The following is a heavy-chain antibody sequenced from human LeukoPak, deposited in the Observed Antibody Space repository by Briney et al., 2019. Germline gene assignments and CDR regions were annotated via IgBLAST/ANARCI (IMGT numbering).Heavy chain of an antibody. Sequence: GGSLRLSCAASGFTFSSYWTNWARQAPGKGLEWVASINHNENVNYYVDSVKGRFTISRDNAKNSLYLQMSNLRAEDTAVYFCARGGGLDVWGQGATVTVSS. J-gene: IGHJ6*02. CDR1: GFTFSSYW. CDR2: INHNENVN. CDR3: ARGGGLDV. D-gene: IGHD3-16*01. V-gene: IGHV3-7*03.